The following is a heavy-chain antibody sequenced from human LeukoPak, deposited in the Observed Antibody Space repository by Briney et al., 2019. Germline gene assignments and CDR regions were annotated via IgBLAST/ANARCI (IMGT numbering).Heavy chain of an antibody. CDR1: GGSISSYY. J-gene: IGHJ6*03. CDR2: IYYSGST. Sequence: PSETLSLTCTVSGGSISSYYWSWIRQPPGKGLEWIGYIYYSGSTNYNPSLKSRVTISVDTSKNQFSLKLSSVTAADTAVYYCARGYYDILTGYPREGYMDVWGKGTTVTISS. V-gene: IGHV4-59*08. D-gene: IGHD3-9*01. CDR3: ARGYYDILTGYPREGYMDV.